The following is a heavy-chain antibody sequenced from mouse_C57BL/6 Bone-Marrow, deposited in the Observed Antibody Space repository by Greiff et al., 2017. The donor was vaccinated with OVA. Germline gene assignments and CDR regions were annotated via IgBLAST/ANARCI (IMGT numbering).Heavy chain of an antibody. CDR1: GYTFTSYW. J-gene: IGHJ2*01. D-gene: IGHD3-2*02. CDR2: IYPGSGST. V-gene: IGHV1-55*01. CDR3: ARKLRLRGGPFDY. Sequence: QVQLKQPGAELVKPGASVKMSCKASGYTFTSYWITWVKQRPGQGLEWIGDIYPGSGSTNYNEKFKSKATLTVDTSSSTAYMQLSSLTSEDSAVYYCARKLRLRGGPFDYWGQGTTLTVSS.